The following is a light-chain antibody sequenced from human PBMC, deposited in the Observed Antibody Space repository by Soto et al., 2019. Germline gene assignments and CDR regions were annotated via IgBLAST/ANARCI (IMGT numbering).Light chain of an antibody. Sequence: EIVLTQSPGTLSVSLGERATVSCRASQSVGINLAWYQQRPGQTPRLLIYDASTRATGVPARFSGSGSGTDFSLTVSSLQAEESAVYYCQHYSGWPLFGPGTRV. CDR1: QSVGIN. CDR3: QHYSGWPL. J-gene: IGKJ3*01. V-gene: IGKV3-15*01. CDR2: DAS.